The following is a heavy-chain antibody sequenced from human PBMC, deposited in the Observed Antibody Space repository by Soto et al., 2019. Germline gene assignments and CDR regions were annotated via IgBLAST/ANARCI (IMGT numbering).Heavy chain of an antibody. V-gene: IGHV3-30*18. CDR3: AKDYGGSGWYNYFES. CDR2: LSHDGGET. D-gene: IGHD6-19*01. J-gene: IGHJ4*02. CDR1: GFTFSTHG. Sequence: QVQLVESGGGVVQPGTSLRLSCVASGFTFSTHGMHWVRQAPGKGLEWVAMLSHDGGETFYRDSVKGRFTISRDVFKKTLYLQMNSLRVEDTALYYCAKDYGGSGWYNYFESWGQGTLVTVSS.